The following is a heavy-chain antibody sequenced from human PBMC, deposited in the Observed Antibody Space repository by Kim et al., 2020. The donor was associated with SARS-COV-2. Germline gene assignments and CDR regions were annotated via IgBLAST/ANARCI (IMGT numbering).Heavy chain of an antibody. CDR3: AKSYGGNSDGFDY. Sequence: GGSLRLSCAASGFTFDDYAMHWVRQAPGKGLEWVSGISWNSGSIGYADSVKGRFTISRDNAKNSLYLQMNSLRAEDTALYYCAKSYGGNSDGFDYWGQGTLVTVSS. CDR1: GFTFDDYA. D-gene: IGHD4-17*01. V-gene: IGHV3-9*01. CDR2: ISWNSGSI. J-gene: IGHJ4*02.